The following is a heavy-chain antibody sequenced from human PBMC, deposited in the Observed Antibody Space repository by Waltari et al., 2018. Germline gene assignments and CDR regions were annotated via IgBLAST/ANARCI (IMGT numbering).Heavy chain of an antibody. V-gene: IGHV3-30*02. CDR2: IWFDGSDK. D-gene: IGHD2-2*02. CDR1: GFTFRHFG. Sequence: QVNLVESGGGVVQPGGSLSLSCATSGFTFRHFGMHWVRQAPGKGLEWVARIWFDGSDKFYADSVRGRFTISRDNSARTLYLDMDSLRLDDTAMYYCAKDAFGNTYLDFWGQGTLVTVSS. CDR3: AKDAFGNTYLDF. J-gene: IGHJ4*02.